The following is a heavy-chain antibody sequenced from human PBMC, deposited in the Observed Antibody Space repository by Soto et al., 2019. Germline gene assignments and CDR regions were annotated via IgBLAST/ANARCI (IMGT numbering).Heavy chain of an antibody. Sequence: QITLKESGPTLVKPTQTLTLTCTFSGFSLSTSGVGVGWIRQPPGKALEWLALIYWDDDKRYSPSLKSRLTITMDTSKNQVVLTMTNMDPVDTATYYCAHTPGVYYYYYMDVWGKGTTVTVSS. CDR3: AHTPGVYYYYYMDV. CDR2: IYWDDDK. D-gene: IGHD3-3*01. J-gene: IGHJ6*03. V-gene: IGHV2-5*02. CDR1: GFSLSTSGVG.